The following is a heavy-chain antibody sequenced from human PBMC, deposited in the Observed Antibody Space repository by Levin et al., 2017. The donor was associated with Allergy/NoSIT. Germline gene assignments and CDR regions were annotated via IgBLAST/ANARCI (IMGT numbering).Heavy chain of an antibody. V-gene: IGHV2-5*02. CDR3: ARSVRAADAEAGGTFHS. J-gene: IGHJ3*02. Sequence: SGPTLVKPSQTLTLTCTFSGFSLTTRGVGVAWIRQSPRKALEWLAVNYWDDDKRYRPSLKNRLTITKDASKNQVVLTMSNIDPVDTGTYFCARSVRAADAEAGGTFHSWGQGTVVTVSS. D-gene: IGHD6-13*01. CDR1: GFSLTTRGVG. CDR2: NYWDDDK.